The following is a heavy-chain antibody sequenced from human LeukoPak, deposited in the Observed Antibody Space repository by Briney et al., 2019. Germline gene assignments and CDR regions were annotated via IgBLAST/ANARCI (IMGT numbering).Heavy chain of an antibody. D-gene: IGHD2-8*01. J-gene: IGHJ5*02. CDR2: IISSSSYV. Sequence: PGGSLRLSCAASEFTFSTYNMNWVRQAPGKGLEWVSSIISSSSYVYYADSVKGRFTISRDNAKNSLYLQMNSLRAEDTAVYYCARGFRYCTNGVCSGFDPWGQGTLVTVSS. V-gene: IGHV3-21*01. CDR1: EFTFSTYN. CDR3: ARGFRYCTNGVCSGFDP.